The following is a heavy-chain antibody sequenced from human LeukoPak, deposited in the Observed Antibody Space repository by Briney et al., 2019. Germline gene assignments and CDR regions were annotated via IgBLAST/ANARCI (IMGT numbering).Heavy chain of an antibody. V-gene: IGHV4-59*08. CDR3: ARRVGSYLDY. J-gene: IGHJ4*02. D-gene: IGHD1-26*01. Sequence: SETLSLTCTVSGGSISSYYWSWIRQPPGKGLEWIGYIYYSGSTNYNPSLKSRVTISVDTSKNQFSLKLSSVTAADTAVYYCARRVGSYLDYWGQGTLVTVSS. CDR2: IYYSGST. CDR1: GGSISSYY.